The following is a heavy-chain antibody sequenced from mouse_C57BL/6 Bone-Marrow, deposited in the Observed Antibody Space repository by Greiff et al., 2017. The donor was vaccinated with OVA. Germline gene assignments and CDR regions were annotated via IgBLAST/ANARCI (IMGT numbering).Heavy chain of an antibody. CDR3: ARCYYGYHGNYFDY. D-gene: IGHD2-2*01. Sequence: VKLMESGPGLVAPSQSLSITCTVSGFSLTSYAISWVRQPPGKGLEWLGVIWTGGGTNYNSALKSRLSISKDNSKSQVFLKMNSLQTDDTSRYYGARCYYGYHGNYFDYWGQGTTLTVSS. J-gene: IGHJ2*01. V-gene: IGHV2-9-1*01. CDR2: IWTGGGT. CDR1: GFSLTSYA.